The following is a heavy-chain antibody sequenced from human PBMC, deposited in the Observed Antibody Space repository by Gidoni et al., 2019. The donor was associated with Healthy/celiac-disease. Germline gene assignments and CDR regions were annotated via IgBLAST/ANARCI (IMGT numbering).Heavy chain of an antibody. V-gene: IGHV1-46*01. D-gene: IGHD5-12*01. Sequence: QVQLVQSGAEVKKPGASVKVSCKASGYTFTSYYMHWVRQATGQGLEWMGIINPSGGSTSYEQKFQGRVTMTRDTSTSTVYMELSSLRSEDTAVYYCATFGEMATIGAFDIWGQGTMVTVSS. CDR2: INPSGGST. CDR1: GYTFTSYY. CDR3: ATFGEMATIGAFDI. J-gene: IGHJ3*02.